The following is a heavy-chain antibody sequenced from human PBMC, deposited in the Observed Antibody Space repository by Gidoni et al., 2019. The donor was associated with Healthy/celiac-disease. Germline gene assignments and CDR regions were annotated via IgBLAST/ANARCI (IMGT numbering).Heavy chain of an antibody. J-gene: IGHJ6*02. CDR2: ISSSSSYI. CDR1: GFTFSSYS. Sequence: EVQLVESGGVLVKPGGSLILSCAASGFTFSSYSRNWVRQAPGKGLGWVSSISSSSSYIYYADSVKGRFTISRDNAKNSLYLQMNSLRAEDTAVYYCARAGVFNFDWLLNYGMDVWGQGTTVTVSS. CDR3: ARAGVFNFDWLLNYGMDV. D-gene: IGHD3-9*01. V-gene: IGHV3-21*01.